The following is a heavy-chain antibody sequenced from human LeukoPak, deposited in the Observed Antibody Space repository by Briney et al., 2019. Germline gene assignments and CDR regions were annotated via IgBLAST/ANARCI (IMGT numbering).Heavy chain of an antibody. Sequence: SETLSLTCSVSGVSMSTYFWSWIRQPPGKGLEWLAFIHYTGETKNNPSLRSRLTISVDTSKNQFSLRLSSLTAADTAIYYCARDIYGSGYGYFDQWGQGALVTVSS. CDR1: GVSMSTYF. CDR2: IHYTGET. CDR3: ARDIYGSGYGYFDQ. J-gene: IGHJ4*02. V-gene: IGHV4-59*01. D-gene: IGHD3-10*01.